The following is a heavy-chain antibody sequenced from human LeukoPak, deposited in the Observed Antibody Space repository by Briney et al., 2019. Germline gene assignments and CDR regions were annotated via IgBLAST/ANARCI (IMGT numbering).Heavy chain of an antibody. CDR2: INSDGSAT. J-gene: IGHJ6*02. CDR1: GFPFSSYW. Sequence: GGSLRLSCAASGFPFSSYWMHWVRQVPGKGLLWVSRINSDGSATIYADSVRGRFTISRDNAKNTLYLQMSGLRVEDTAVYHCASDSPYYGMDVWGQGTTVTVS. CDR3: ASDSPYYGMDV. V-gene: IGHV3-74*01.